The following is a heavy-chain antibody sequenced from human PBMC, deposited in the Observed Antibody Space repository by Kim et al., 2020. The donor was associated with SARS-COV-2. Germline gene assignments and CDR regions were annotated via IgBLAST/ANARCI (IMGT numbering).Heavy chain of an antibody. CDR2: IYYSGST. J-gene: IGHJ4*02. CDR3: ARGFDY. V-gene: IGHV4-59*01. Sequence: LETLSLTCTVSDDSISSYYWSWIRQPPGKGLEWIGYIYYSGSTNYNPSLKSRVTISVDTSKNQFSLKLSSVTAADTAVYYCARGFDYWGQGTLVTVSS. CDR1: DDSISSYY.